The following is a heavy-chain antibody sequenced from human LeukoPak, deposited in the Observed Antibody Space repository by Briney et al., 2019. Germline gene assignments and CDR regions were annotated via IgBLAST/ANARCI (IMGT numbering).Heavy chain of an antibody. V-gene: IGHV3-33*01. CDR3: VRGPNGAVAGTLDY. CDR2: IRSDGREQ. J-gene: IGHJ4*01. CDR1: AFYFRGIG. D-gene: IGHD6-19*01. Sequence: GRSLTLACAASAFYFRGIGMDWVRQAPGKGLEWVALIRSDGREQYYADSVKGRFTISRDISKNALYLQMHSLRAEDTAVYYCVRGPNGAVAGTLDYWGGGTLVTVSS.